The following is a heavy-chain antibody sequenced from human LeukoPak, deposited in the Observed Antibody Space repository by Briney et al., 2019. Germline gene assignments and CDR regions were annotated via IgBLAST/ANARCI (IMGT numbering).Heavy chain of an antibody. Sequence: PSETLSLTCTVSGGSISSYYWSWIRQPAGKGLEWIGRIYTSGSTNYNPSLKSRVTMSVDTSKNQLSLKLSSVTAADTAVYYCARGLDTAPYQYYFDYWGQGTLVTVSS. D-gene: IGHD5-18*01. J-gene: IGHJ4*02. CDR1: GGSISSYY. V-gene: IGHV4-4*07. CDR3: ARGLDTAPYQYYFDY. CDR2: IYTSGST.